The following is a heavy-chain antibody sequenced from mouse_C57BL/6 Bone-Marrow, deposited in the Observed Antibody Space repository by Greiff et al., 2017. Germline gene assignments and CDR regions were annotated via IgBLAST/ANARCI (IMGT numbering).Heavy chain of an antibody. D-gene: IGHD4-1*01. V-gene: IGHV1-64*01. J-gene: IGHJ3*01. CDR3: ARRLGGFAY. CDR2: IHPNSGST. CDR1: GYTFTSYW. Sequence: VQLKQPGAELVKPGASVKLSCKASGYTFTSYWMHWVKQRPGQGLEWIGMIHPNSGSTNYNEKFKSKATLTVDRSSSTAYMQLSSLTSEDSAVYYWARRLGGFAYWGQGTLVTVSA.